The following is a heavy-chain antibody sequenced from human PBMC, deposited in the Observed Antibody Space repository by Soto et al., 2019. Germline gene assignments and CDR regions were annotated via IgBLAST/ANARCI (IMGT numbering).Heavy chain of an antibody. V-gene: IGHV3-11*06. CDR2: ISTSGRDT. Sequence: PGGSLRLSCAASGFNFSDYYMTWIRQAPGKGLEWISYISTSGRDTEYADSVKGRFLISRDNAKRSLYLQMNSLRVEDTAVYYCARWLEVLTTSDSWGQGTLVTV. CDR1: GFNFSDYY. J-gene: IGHJ4*02. D-gene: IGHD3-22*01. CDR3: ARWLEVLTTSDS.